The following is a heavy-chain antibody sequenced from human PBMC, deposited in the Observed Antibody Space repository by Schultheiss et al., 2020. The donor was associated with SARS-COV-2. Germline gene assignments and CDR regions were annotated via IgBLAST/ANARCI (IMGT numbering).Heavy chain of an antibody. Sequence: SETLSLTCTVSGYSISSGYYWGWIRQPPGKGLEWIGEINHSGSTNYNPSLKSRVTISVDTSKNQFSLKLSSVTAADTAVYYCARDCGSSCRGPPDYWGQGTLVTVSS. J-gene: IGHJ4*02. V-gene: IGHV4-38-2*02. CDR2: INHSGST. CDR3: ARDCGSSCRGPPDY. CDR1: GYSISSGYY. D-gene: IGHD6-13*01.